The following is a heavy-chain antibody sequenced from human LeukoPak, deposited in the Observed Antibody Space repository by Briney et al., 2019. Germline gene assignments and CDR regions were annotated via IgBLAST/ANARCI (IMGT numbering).Heavy chain of an antibody. CDR1: GYTFTSYG. D-gene: IGHD3-3*01. CDR3: ARDRSFGVVHDAFDI. V-gene: IGHV1-18*01. Sequence: GASVKVSCKASGYTFTSYGISWVRQAPGQGLEWMGWISAYNGNTNYAQKLQGRVTMTTDTSTSTAYMELRSLRSDDTAVYYCARDRSFGVVHDAFDIWGQGTMVTVSS. J-gene: IGHJ3*02. CDR2: ISAYNGNT.